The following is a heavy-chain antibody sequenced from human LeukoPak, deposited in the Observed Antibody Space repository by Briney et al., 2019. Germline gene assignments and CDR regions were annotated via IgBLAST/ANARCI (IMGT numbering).Heavy chain of an antibody. V-gene: IGHV1-8*03. CDR1: GYTFTGYY. D-gene: IGHD5-18*01. Sequence: ASVKVSCKASGYTFTGYYMHWVRQAPGQGLEWMGWMNPNSGNTGYAQKFQGRVTITADESTTTAYMELSSLRSEDTAVYYCARVTHTELSTWFDPWGQGTLVTVSS. CDR3: ARVTHTELSTWFDP. CDR2: MNPNSGNT. J-gene: IGHJ5*02.